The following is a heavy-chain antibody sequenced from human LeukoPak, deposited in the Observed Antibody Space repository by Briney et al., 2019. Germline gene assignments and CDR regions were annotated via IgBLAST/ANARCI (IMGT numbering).Heavy chain of an antibody. Sequence: GGSLRLSCAASGFTFSTYTMHWVRQAPGKGLEWVALILYDGSNKYYADSVKGRFTISRDNSKNTLYLQMNSLRAEDTAVYYCARDTGYNYGHAFDIWGLGTIVTVSS. CDR1: GFTFSTYT. J-gene: IGHJ3*02. V-gene: IGHV3-30*04. CDR3: ARDTGYNYGHAFDI. D-gene: IGHD5-18*01. CDR2: ILYDGSNK.